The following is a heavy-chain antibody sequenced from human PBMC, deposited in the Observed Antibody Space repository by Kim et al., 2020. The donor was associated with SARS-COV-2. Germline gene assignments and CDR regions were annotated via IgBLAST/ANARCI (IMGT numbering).Heavy chain of an antibody. CDR1: GFTFSSHV. CDR3: ARNLVGDTDLGP. J-gene: IGHJ5*02. Sequence: GGSLRLSCAASGFTFSSHVMLWVRQAPGKGLEWVALISYEGSTQKYTDSVKGRFTVSRDNSKNTLFLQMNSLRPEDTAVYYCARNLVGDTDLGPWGQGTLVTVSS. CDR2: ISYEGSTQ. D-gene: IGHD1-26*01. V-gene: IGHV3-30*03.